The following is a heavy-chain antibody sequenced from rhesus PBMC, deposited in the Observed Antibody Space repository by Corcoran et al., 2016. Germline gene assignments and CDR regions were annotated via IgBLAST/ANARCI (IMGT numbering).Heavy chain of an antibody. J-gene: IGHJ6*01. CDR1: GGSISSGYYY. V-gene: IGHV4-122*02. CDR3: ARDRPGLDS. CDR2: ITYSGST. Sequence: QVQLQESGPGLVKPSETLSLTCAVSGGSISSGYYYWSCIRQPPGKGLEWIGYITYSGSTSYNRSLKSRVTISRDTSKYQFSLKLSSVTAADTAVYYCARDRPGLDSWGQGVVVTVSS.